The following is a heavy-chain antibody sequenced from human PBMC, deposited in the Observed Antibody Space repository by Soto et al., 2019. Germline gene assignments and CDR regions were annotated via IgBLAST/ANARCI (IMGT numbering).Heavy chain of an antibody. Sequence: ASVKVSCKASRYTFISYGINWVRQAPGQGLEWMGWMNPSSANTGYAQKFQGRISMTRNTSMNTAYMELNSLTSEDTAVYYCTRGQEVWWNAGPLGLHGLDVWGQGTTVTVS. V-gene: IGHV1-8*01. J-gene: IGHJ6*02. CDR2: MNPSSANT. D-gene: IGHD3-16*01. CDR3: TRGQEVWWNAGPLGLHGLDV. CDR1: RYTFISYG.